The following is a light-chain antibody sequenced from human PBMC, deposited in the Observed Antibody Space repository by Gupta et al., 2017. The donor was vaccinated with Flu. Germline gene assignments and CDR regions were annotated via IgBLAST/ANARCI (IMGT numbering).Light chain of an antibody. CDR1: QSMSSN. Sequence: DIKITQSPSSLSASVGDRITITCRASQSMSSNLNWYQQKPGKAPKLLIYAASSLQSGVPSRFSGSGYGTDFTLTISSLQPEDFTTYYCQQSDSTLLTFGGGTKVEIK. CDR3: QQSDSTLLT. J-gene: IGKJ4*01. V-gene: IGKV1-39*01. CDR2: AAS.